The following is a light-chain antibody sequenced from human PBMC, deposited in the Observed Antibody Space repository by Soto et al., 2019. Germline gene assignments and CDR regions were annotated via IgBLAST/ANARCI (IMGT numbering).Light chain of an antibody. Sequence: QSVLTQPASVSGSPGQSITISCTGTSSEVGGYNYVSWYQQHPGKAPKLMIYEVSNRPSGVSNRFSGSKSGNKASLTISGLQAEGGADYYCRSYTSSSIRVFGTGTQLTVL. CDR1: SSEVGGYNY. CDR2: EVS. V-gene: IGLV2-14*01. J-gene: IGLJ1*01. CDR3: RSYTSSSIRV.